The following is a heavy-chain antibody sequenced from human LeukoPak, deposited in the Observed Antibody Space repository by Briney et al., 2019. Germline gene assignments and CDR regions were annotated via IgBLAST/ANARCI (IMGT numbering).Heavy chain of an antibody. CDR1: GGSISGFY. Sequence: SETLSLTCSVSGGSISGFYWSWIRQRPGRGLEWVGQIYFSGGAHYNPSLKSRVTLSFDTPQNQFSLKLRSVTAADTAVYSCARHGQTDYYGMDVWGQGTTVTVSS. J-gene: IGHJ6*02. CDR3: ARHGQTDYYGMDV. V-gene: IGHV4-59*08. CDR2: IYFSGGA.